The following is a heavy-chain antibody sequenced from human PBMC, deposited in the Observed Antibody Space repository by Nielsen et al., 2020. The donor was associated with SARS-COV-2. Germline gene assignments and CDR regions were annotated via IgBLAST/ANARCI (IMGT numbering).Heavy chain of an antibody. J-gene: IGHJ4*02. Sequence: GGSLRLSCAASGFTFSSYAMHWVRQAPGKGLEWVAVISYDGSNKYYADSVKGRFTISRDNAKNSLYLQMNSLRAEDTAVYYCARRGAAMVTFHFDYWGQGTLVTVSS. CDR2: ISYDGSNK. V-gene: IGHV3-30*04. CDR3: ARRGAAMVTFHFDY. CDR1: GFTFSSYA. D-gene: IGHD5-18*01.